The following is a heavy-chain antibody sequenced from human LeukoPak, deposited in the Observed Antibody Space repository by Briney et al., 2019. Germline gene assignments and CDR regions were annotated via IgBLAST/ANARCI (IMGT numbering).Heavy chain of an antibody. V-gene: IGHV4-34*01. Sequence: SETLSLTCAVYGGSFSGYYWSWIRQPPGKGLEWIGEINHSGSTNYNPSLKSRVTISVDTSKNQFSLKLSSVTAADTAVYYCAREAYNWNYGKAFDIWGQGTMVTVSS. D-gene: IGHD1-7*01. CDR3: AREAYNWNYGKAFDI. J-gene: IGHJ3*02. CDR2: INHSGST. CDR1: GGSFSGYY.